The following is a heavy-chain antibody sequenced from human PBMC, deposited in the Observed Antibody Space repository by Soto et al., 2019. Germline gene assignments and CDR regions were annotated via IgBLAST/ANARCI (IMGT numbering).Heavy chain of an antibody. CDR3: ARGPPYDYVWGSYRLKYYFDY. V-gene: IGHV4-34*01. CDR1: GGSFSGYY. J-gene: IGHJ4*02. D-gene: IGHD3-16*02. Sequence: LSLTCAVYGGSFSGYYWSWIRQPPGKGLEWIGEINHSGSTNYNPSLKSRVTISVDTSKNQFSLKLSSVTAADTAVYYCARGPPYDYVWGSYRLKYYFDYWGQGTLVTVSS. CDR2: INHSGST.